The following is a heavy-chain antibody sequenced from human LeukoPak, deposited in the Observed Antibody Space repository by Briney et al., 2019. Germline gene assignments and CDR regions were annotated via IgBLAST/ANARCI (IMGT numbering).Heavy chain of an antibody. CDR1: GGSISSSSYY. V-gene: IGHV4-39*01. Sequence: SETLSLTCTVSGGSISSSSYYWGWIRQPPGKGLEWIGSIYYSGSTYYNPSLKSRVTISVDTSKNQFSLKLSSVTAADTAVYYCARHGISHYGLTNWFDPWGQGTLVTVSS. J-gene: IGHJ5*02. D-gene: IGHD4-17*01. CDR3: ARHGISHYGLTNWFDP. CDR2: IYYSGST.